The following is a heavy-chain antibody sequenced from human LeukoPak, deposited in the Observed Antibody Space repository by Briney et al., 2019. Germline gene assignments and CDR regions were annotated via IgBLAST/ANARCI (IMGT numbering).Heavy chain of an antibody. Sequence: SETLSLTCTVSGGSIIRYYWSWLRQPPGKGLECIGYIYYSGSTNYNPSLKSRVTISVDTSKNQFSLKLSSVIAEGTAVYYCARGDEVSNRWFDTWGQGTLVTVSS. CDR2: IYYSGST. CDR3: ARGDEVSNRWFDT. D-gene: IGHD2-21*02. CDR1: GGSIIRYY. J-gene: IGHJ5*02. V-gene: IGHV4-59*01.